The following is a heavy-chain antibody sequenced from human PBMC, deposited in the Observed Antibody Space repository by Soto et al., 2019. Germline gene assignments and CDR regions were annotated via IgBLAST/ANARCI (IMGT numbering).Heavy chain of an antibody. J-gene: IGHJ4*02. CDR3: ARDPDNGGSSVAGLVDY. D-gene: IGHD2-15*01. Sequence: QVQLVQSGAEVNRPGSSVIVSCKVSGGTFSNYAINWVLQAPGQGLEWMVEIIPPLGTPRYVQKFQGSDSITADTYTTTVYRELRGQRSEDTAVFYCARDPDNGGSSVAGLVDYWGQGNLVTVAS. V-gene: IGHV1-69*06. CDR1: GGTFSNYA. CDR2: IIPPLGTP.